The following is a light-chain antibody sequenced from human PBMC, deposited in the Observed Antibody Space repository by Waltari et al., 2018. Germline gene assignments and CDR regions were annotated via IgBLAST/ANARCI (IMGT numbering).Light chain of an antibody. J-gene: IGKJ5*01. V-gene: IGKV1-5*03. Sequence: DTQMTQSPSTLSASVGDRVTITCRASQSMSSWLAWYQQKPGKAPKLLIDKASSLESGVPSRFSGSGSGTEFTLTISSLQPDDFATYYCQQYNSYPITFGQGTRLEIK. CDR2: KAS. CDR3: QQYNSYPIT. CDR1: QSMSSW.